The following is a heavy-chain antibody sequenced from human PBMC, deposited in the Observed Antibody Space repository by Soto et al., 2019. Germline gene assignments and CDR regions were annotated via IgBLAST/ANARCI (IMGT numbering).Heavy chain of an antibody. D-gene: IGHD3-3*01. Sequence: QVQLAQSGAEVKKPGSSVKVSCKASGGTFSSYAISWVRQAPGQGLEWMGGIIPIFSTANYAQKFQGRVTITADESTSTVYVELSSLRSEDTAVFYCASSRITIFGVPPMATYYYYGMDVWGQGTTVTVSS. CDR2: IIPIFSTA. CDR1: GGTFSSYA. J-gene: IGHJ6*02. V-gene: IGHV1-69*01. CDR3: ASSRITIFGVPPMATYYYYGMDV.